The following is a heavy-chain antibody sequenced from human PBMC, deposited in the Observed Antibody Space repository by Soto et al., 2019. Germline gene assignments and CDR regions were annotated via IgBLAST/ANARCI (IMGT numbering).Heavy chain of an antibody. D-gene: IGHD6-13*01. V-gene: IGHV3-9*01. CDR2: ISWNSGSI. CDR3: AKVYSSSWYFGAADY. Sequence: DVQLVESGGGLVQPGRSLRLSCAASGFTFDDYAMHWVRQAPGKGLEWVSGISWNSGSIGYADSVKGRFTISRDNAKNSLYLQMNSLRAEDTALYYCAKVYSSSWYFGAADYWGQGTLVTVSS. J-gene: IGHJ4*02. CDR1: GFTFDDYA.